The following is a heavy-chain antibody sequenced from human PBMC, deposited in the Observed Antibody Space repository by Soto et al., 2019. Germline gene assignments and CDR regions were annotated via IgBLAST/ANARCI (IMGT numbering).Heavy chain of an antibody. Sequence: SETLSLTCAVSGGSISSGGYSWSWIRQPPGKGLEWIGYIYYSGSTYYNPSLKSRVTISVDTSKNQFSLKLSSVTAADTAVYYCARGGTPIDYWGQGTLVTVSS. CDR2: IYYSGST. CDR1: GGSISSGGYS. D-gene: IGHD3-16*01. J-gene: IGHJ4*02. CDR3: ARGGTPIDY. V-gene: IGHV4-30-2*05.